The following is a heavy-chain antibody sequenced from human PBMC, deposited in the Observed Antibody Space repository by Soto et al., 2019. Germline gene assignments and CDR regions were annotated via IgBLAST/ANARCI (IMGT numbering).Heavy chain of an antibody. CDR1: GFTFDDYA. Sequence: GGSLRLSYAASGFTFDDYATHWVRQAPGKGLEWVSGISWNSGSIGYADSVKGRFTISRDNAKNSLYLQMNSLRAEDTALYYCAKGGGLLWFGELSGLVDYWGQGTLVTVSS. D-gene: IGHD3-10*01. V-gene: IGHV3-9*01. J-gene: IGHJ4*02. CDR2: ISWNSGSI. CDR3: AKGGGLLWFGELSGLVDY.